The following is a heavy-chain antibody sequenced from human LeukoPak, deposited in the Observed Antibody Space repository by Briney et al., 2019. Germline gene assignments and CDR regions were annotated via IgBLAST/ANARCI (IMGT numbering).Heavy chain of an antibody. V-gene: IGHV3-74*01. D-gene: IGHD3-16*01. CDR2: LNEDGGIT. J-gene: IGHJ4*02. CDR3: TRDIGGRSAY. Sequence: PGGSLRLSCEASGFSFSSFWMHWVRQAPGAGLVWVSRLNEDGGITNYADFAKGRFTISRDNARNTLYLQMNSLSADDTAVYYCTRDIGGRSAYWGQGTLVTVSS. CDR1: GFSFSSFW.